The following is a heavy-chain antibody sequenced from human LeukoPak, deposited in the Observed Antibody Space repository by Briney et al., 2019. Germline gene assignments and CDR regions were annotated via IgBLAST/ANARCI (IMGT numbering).Heavy chain of an antibody. J-gene: IGHJ4*02. CDR1: GGSISSSSYY. Sequence: SETLSLTCTVSGGSISSSSYYRGWIRQPPGKGLEWIGSIYYSGSTYYNPSHKSRVTISVDTSKNQFSLKLSSVTAADTAVYYCARHGRSSSWDLDYWGQGTLVTVSS. D-gene: IGHD6-13*01. V-gene: IGHV4-39*01. CDR2: IYYSGST. CDR3: ARHGRSSSWDLDY.